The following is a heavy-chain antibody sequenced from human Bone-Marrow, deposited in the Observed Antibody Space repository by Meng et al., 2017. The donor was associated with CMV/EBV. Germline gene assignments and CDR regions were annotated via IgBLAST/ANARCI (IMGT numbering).Heavy chain of an antibody. J-gene: IGHJ4*02. Sequence: VQLVESGGGVVQPGGSLRFSCAASRFTFSSYGMYWVRQAPGKGLQWVSFIHYDGTTKHCVDSVKGRFTISRDNSKNTLYLQMNSLRTEDTAVYYCVKDGGYYSGDYWGQGTLVTVSS. V-gene: IGHV3-30*02. CDR3: VKDGGYYSGDY. D-gene: IGHD4-11*01. CDR1: RFTFSSYG. CDR2: IHYDGTTK.